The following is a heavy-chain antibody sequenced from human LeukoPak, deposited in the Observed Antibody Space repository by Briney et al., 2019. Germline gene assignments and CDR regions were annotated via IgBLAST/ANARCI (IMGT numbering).Heavy chain of an antibody. CDR2: IYYSGNT. J-gene: IGHJ4*02. V-gene: IGHV4-59*12. CDR1: GASMSGYY. Sequence: SETLSLTCSVPGASMSGYYWSWIRQSPGKGLEWIAFIYYSGNTVYNPSLKSRVTMSIDTSKNQFSLNLDSVTPVDSAVYYCAREKLQGAPGRFDYWGQGIPVTVSA. D-gene: IGHD2-15*01. CDR3: AREKLQGAPGRFDY.